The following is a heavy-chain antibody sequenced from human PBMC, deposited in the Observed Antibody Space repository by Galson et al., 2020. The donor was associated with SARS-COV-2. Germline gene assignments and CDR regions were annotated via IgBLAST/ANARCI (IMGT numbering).Heavy chain of an antibody. Sequence: ASVKVSCKVSGYTLTELSMHWVRQAPGKELEWMGGFDPEDGDTIYAQKFQGRVTMTEDTSTDTAYMELSRLRSEDTAVYYCATSTPQVVPAASSWFDPWGQGTLVTVSS. V-gene: IGHV1-24*01. D-gene: IGHD2-2*01. CDR1: GYTLTELS. J-gene: IGHJ5*02. CDR3: ATSTPQVVPAASSWFDP. CDR2: FDPEDGDT.